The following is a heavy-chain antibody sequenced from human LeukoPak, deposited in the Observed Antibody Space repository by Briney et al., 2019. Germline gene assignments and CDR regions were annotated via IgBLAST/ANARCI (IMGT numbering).Heavy chain of an antibody. J-gene: IGHJ3*02. CDR1: GGSISSHY. CDR3: ARVGGIYCGGDCYRADAFDI. D-gene: IGHD2-21*02. V-gene: IGHV4-59*11. Sequence: PSETLSLTCTVSGGSISSHYWSWIRQPPGKGLEWIGYIYYSGSTNYNPSLKSRVTISVDTSKNQFSLKLSSVTAAGTAVYYCARVGGIYCGGDCYRADAFDIWGQGTMVTVSS. CDR2: IYYSGST.